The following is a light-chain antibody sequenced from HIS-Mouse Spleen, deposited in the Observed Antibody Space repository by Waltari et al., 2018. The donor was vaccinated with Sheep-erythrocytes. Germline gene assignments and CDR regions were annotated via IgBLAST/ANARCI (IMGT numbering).Light chain of an antibody. Sequence: SSELTQDPAVSVALGQTVRITCQGESLRSYYASWYQQKPGQAPVLVIYGKNNRPSGIPDRFSGSSSGNTASLTITGAQAEDEADYYCQAWDSSTAVFGGGTKLTVL. V-gene: IGLV3-19*01. CDR1: SLRSYY. CDR3: QAWDSSTAV. CDR2: GKN. J-gene: IGLJ2*01.